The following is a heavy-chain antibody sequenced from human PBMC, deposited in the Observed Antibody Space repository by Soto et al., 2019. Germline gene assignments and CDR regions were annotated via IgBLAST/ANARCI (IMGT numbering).Heavy chain of an antibody. CDR1: GHSFTNFW. V-gene: IGHV5-51*01. CDR2: IYPGDFDT. Sequence: GESLKISCKGSGHSFTNFWIAWVRQMPGKGLEWMGMIYPGDFDTRYSPSFQGQVTISADKSITTAYLQWTSLKASDTAMYYCATKPDSSSGLDSWGQGTLVTVSS. J-gene: IGHJ5*01. D-gene: IGHD6-25*01. CDR3: ATKPDSSSGLDS.